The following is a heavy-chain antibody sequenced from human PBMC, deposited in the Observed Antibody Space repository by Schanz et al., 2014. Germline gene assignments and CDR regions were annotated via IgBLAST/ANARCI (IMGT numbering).Heavy chain of an antibody. CDR3: ARDGGRDGYNLAFDV. V-gene: IGHV3-23*01. CDR1: GFTFRNYA. D-gene: IGHD5-12*01. Sequence: VQLLESGGGLVQPGGSLKLSCSASGFTFRNYALSWVRQAPGKGLAWVSAISGSGSTQYADSVKGRFIISRDSSKNTLFLQMNSLRAEDTAVYFCARDGGRDGYNLAFDVWGQGTLVTVSS. CDR2: ISGSGST. J-gene: IGHJ3*01.